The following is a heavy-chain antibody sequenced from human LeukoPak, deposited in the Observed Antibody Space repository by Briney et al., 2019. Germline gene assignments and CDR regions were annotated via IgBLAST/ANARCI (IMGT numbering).Heavy chain of an antibody. CDR1: GGSFSGYY. CDR3: ARGRSSSWYVDY. D-gene: IGHD6-13*01. J-gene: IGHJ4*02. V-gene: IGHV4-34*01. CDR2: INHSGST. Sequence: SETLSLTCAVYGGSFSGYYWSWIRQPPGKGLEWIGEINHSGSTNYNPSLKSRVTIPVDTSKNQFSLKLSSVTAADTAVYYCARGRSSSWYVDYWGQGTLVTVSS.